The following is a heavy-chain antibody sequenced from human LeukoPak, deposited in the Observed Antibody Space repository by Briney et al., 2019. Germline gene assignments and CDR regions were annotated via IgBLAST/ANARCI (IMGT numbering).Heavy chain of an antibody. J-gene: IGHJ5*02. D-gene: IGHD4-17*01. Sequence: PSETLSLTCTVSGGSISSYYWSWIRQPAGKGLEWIGRIYTSGSTNYNPSLKSRVTMSVDTSENQFSLKLSSVTTADTAVYYCARRALDDYGDYVGWFDPWGQGTLVTVSS. V-gene: IGHV4-4*07. CDR3: ARRALDDYGDYVGWFDP. CDR1: GGSISSYY. CDR2: IYTSGST.